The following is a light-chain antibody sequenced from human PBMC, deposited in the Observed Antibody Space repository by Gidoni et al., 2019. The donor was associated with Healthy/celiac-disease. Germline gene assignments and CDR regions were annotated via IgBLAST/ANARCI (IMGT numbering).Light chain of an antibody. CDR2: LGS. J-gene: IGKJ3*01. Sequence: DIVMTQSPLSLPFTPGEPASISCRSSQSPLHSNGYNYLDWNLQKPGQSPQLLIYLGSNRASGVPDRLSGSGSGTDFTLKISRVEAEDVGVYYCMQALQTPRFGPGTKVDIK. CDR1: QSPLHSNGYNY. V-gene: IGKV2-28*01. CDR3: MQALQTPR.